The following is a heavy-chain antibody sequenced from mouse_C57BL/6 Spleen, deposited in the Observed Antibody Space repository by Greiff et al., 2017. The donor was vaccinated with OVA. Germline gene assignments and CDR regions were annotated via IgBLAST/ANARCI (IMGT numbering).Heavy chain of an antibody. CDR3: ARRGDPHAMDY. CDR1: GYAFPHSL. CDR2: INPGSGGT. Sequence: VQLQQSGAELVRPGTSVKVSCKASGYAFPHSLIAWVTQRPGQGLEWIGVINPGSGGTNYNEKFKGKATLTADKSSSTAYMQLSSLTAEDSAVDVWARRGDPHAMDYWGQGTSVTVSS. J-gene: IGHJ4*01. V-gene: IGHV1-54*01.